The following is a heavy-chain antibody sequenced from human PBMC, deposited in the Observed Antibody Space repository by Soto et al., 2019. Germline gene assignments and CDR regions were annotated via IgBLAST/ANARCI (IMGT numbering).Heavy chain of an antibody. CDR2: IVVGSGNT. Sequence: QMQLVQSGPEVKKPGTSVKVSCKASGFTFTSSAVQWVRQARGQRLEWIGWIVVGSGNTNYAQKFQERVTITRDMSTSTAYMELSSLRSEDTAVYYCAADPPGVYAIDYYYGMDVWGQGTTVTVSS. CDR1: GFTFTSSA. CDR3: AADPPGVYAIDYYYGMDV. V-gene: IGHV1-58*01. D-gene: IGHD2-8*01. J-gene: IGHJ6*02.